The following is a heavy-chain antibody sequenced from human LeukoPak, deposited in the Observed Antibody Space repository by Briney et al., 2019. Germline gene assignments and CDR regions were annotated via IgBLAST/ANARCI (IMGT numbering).Heavy chain of an antibody. J-gene: IGHJ4*02. CDR1: GFSFDNYA. CDR3: ARDPTIFGVVMDY. CDR2: ISWNSADV. D-gene: IGHD3-3*01. V-gene: IGHV3-9*01. Sequence: PGGSLRLSCAASGFSFDNYAIHWVRQAPGEGLHWVSGISWNSADVVYADSVKGRFTISRDNAKNSLYLQMSSLRAEDTAVYYCARDPTIFGVVMDYWGQGTLVTVSS.